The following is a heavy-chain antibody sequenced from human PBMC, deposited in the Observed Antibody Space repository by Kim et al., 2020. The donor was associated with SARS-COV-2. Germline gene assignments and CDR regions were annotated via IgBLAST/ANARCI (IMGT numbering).Heavy chain of an antibody. J-gene: IGHJ4*02. CDR3: ARHAATCYAGSASFYFEY. Sequence: SETLSLTCAVSGDFIRSGSFFWGWIRQSPGKGLEWIGSVYQGGSPYYNPSLESRATISLDLSNNQLSLSLNSVTAADTAMYYCARHAATCYAGSASFYFEYWGQGAPITVSS. V-gene: IGHV4-39*01. CDR2: VYQGGSP. CDR1: GDFIRSGSFF. D-gene: IGHD3-10*01.